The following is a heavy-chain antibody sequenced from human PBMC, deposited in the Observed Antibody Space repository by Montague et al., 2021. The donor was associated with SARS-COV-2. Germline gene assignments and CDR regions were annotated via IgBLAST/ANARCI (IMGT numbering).Heavy chain of an antibody. CDR2: IYYSGSA. D-gene: IGHD3-10*01. CDR1: GDSISNSRYY. V-gene: IGHV4-39*01. Sequence: SETLSLTCSVSGDSISNSRYYWSWIRQPPGKGLEWIGSIYYSGSAYYNPSLKSRVTISVDTSKDQFSLKLNSVTATDTGVYYCARLESIRGVIIRGAFHIWGQGTKVTVSS. CDR3: ARLESIRGVIIRGAFHI. J-gene: IGHJ3*02.